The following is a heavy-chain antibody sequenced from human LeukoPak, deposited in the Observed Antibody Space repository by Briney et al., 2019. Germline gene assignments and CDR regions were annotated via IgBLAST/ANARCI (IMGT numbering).Heavy chain of an antibody. J-gene: IGHJ4*02. Sequence: GESLKISCKGSGYSFTSYWIGWVRQMPGKGLEWMGIIYPGDSDTRYSPSFQGQVTISADKSISTAYLQWSSLKASDTAMYYRAVGKAMITFGGAFDYWGQGTLVTVSS. D-gene: IGHD3-16*01. V-gene: IGHV5-51*01. CDR3: AVGKAMITFGGAFDY. CDR2: IYPGDSDT. CDR1: GYSFTSYW.